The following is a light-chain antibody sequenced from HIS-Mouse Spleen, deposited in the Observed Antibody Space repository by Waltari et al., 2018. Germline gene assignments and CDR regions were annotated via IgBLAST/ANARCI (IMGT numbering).Light chain of an antibody. CDR3: CSYAGSYTSKG. Sequence: QSALTQPRSVSGSPGQSVTISCTGTSSDVGGYNYVSWYQQHPGKAPKLMIYDVSKRPSGVPVRFSGSKSGNTASLTISGLQAEDEADYYCCSYAGSYTSKGFGSGTKVTVL. J-gene: IGLJ6*01. CDR1: SSDVGGYNY. V-gene: IGLV2-11*01. CDR2: DVS.